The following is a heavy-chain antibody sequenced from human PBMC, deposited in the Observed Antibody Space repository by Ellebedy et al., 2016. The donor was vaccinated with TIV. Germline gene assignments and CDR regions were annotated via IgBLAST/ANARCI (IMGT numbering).Heavy chain of an antibody. CDR3: ARGLYDYDSSGYYPYDAFDI. D-gene: IGHD3-22*01. J-gene: IGHJ3*02. CDR2: IIPILGMT. V-gene: IGHV1-69*04. CDR1: GVTFSTYG. Sequence: ASVKVSCKASGVTFSTYGISWVRQAPGQGLEWMGRIIPILGMTNYAQSFHGRVTITADRSTSTVYMELSSLRREDTAVYYCARGLYDYDSSGYYPYDAFDIWGQGTMVTVSS.